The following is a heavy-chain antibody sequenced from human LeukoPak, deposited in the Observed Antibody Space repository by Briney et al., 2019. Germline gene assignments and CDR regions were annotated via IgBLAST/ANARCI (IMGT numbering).Heavy chain of an antibody. D-gene: IGHD3-22*01. CDR1: GYTFTSYA. J-gene: IGHJ3*02. V-gene: IGHV1-3*01. CDR3: ARDFSVPYYYDSSGSDAFDI. Sequence: ASVKVSCKASGYTFTSYAMHWVCQAPGQRLEWMGWINAGNGNTKYSQKFQGRVTITRDTSASTAYMELSSLRSEDTAVYYCARDFSVPYYYDSSGSDAFDIWGQGTMVTVSS. CDR2: INAGNGNT.